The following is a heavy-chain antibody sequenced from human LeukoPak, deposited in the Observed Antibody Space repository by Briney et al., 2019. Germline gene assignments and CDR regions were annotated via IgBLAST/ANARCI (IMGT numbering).Heavy chain of an antibody. J-gene: IGHJ6*02. D-gene: IGHD6-6*01. CDR3: ARHRDSSSSVVYYYYGMDV. CDR1: GSTFSSYW. Sequence: GGSLRLSCAASGSTFSSYWMHWVRHAPGKGLVWVSRINSDGSSTSYADSVKGRFTISRDNAKNTLYLQMNSLRAEDTALYYCARHRDSSSSVVYYYYGMDVWGQGTTVTVSS. CDR2: INSDGSST. V-gene: IGHV3-74*01.